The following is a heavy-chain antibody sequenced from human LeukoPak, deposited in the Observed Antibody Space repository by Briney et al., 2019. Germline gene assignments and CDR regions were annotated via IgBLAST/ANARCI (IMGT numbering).Heavy chain of an antibody. J-gene: IGHJ4*02. Sequence: SVKVSCKASGGTFSSYAISWVRQAPGQGLEWMGGIIPIFGTANYAQKFQGRVTITADESTSTAYMELSNLRSEDTAVYYCARCYYDSSGYYYFDYWGQGTLVTVSS. V-gene: IGHV1-69*13. CDR3: ARCYYDSSGYYYFDY. CDR2: IIPIFGTA. CDR1: GGTFSSYA. D-gene: IGHD3-22*01.